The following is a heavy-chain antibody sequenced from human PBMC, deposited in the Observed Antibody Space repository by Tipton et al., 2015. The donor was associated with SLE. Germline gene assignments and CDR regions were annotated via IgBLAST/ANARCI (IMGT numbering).Heavy chain of an antibody. Sequence: TLSLICTVAGGSIDGHYWSWFRQPPGKGLEWIGYIYYSGSTDYNPSLKSRVTISIDTSKNQFSLKLRSMTAADTAVYYCARSDGGHWGQGTLVTVSS. CDR3: ARSDGGH. CDR1: GGSIDGHY. CDR2: IYYSGST. D-gene: IGHD3-16*01. V-gene: IGHV4-59*11. J-gene: IGHJ4*02.